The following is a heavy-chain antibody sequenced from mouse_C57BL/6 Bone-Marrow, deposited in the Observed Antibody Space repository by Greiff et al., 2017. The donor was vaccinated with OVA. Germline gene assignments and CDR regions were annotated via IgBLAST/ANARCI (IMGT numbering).Heavy chain of an antibody. CDR2: IWWDDDT. CDR3: ARHYYGSSPYYFDY. Sequence: QVTLKESGPGILQPSQTLSRTCSFSGFSLSTFGMGVGWIRQPSGKGLEWLAHIWWDDDTYYNPALTSRLTISKDTYKNQVFLKIANVDTADTATYYCARHYYGSSPYYFDYWGQGTTLTVSS. CDR1: GFSLSTFGMG. J-gene: IGHJ2*01. D-gene: IGHD1-1*01. V-gene: IGHV8-8*01.